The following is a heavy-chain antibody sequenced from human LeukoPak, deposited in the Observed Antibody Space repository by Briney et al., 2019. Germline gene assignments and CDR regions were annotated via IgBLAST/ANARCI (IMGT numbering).Heavy chain of an antibody. D-gene: IGHD2-2*01. Sequence: ASVKVSCKASGGTFSSYAISRVRQAPGQGLEWMGGIIPIFGTANYAQKFQGRVTITADESTSTAYMELSSLRSEDTAVYYCARVFDIVVVPAANYYYYGMDVWGKGTTVTVSS. CDR1: GGTFSSYA. CDR2: IIPIFGTA. CDR3: ARVFDIVVVPAANYYYYGMDV. J-gene: IGHJ6*04. V-gene: IGHV1-69*13.